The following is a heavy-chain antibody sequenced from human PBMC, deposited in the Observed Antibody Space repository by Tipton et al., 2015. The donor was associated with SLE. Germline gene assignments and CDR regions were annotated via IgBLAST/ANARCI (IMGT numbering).Heavy chain of an antibody. J-gene: IGHJ4*02. CDR3: ASLAVAGDFDY. Sequence: TLSLTCTVSGGSISSYYWSWIRQPAGKGLEWIGSIYTSGSTNYNPSLKSHVNMSVDTSKNQFSLKLSSVTAADTAVYYCASLAVAGDFDYWGQGTLVTVSS. CDR2: IYTSGST. V-gene: IGHV4-4*07. D-gene: IGHD6-19*01. CDR1: GGSISSYY.